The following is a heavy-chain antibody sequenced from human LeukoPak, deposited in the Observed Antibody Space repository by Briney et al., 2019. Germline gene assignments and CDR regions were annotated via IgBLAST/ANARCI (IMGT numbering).Heavy chain of an antibody. CDR2: ISSSGSTI. J-gene: IGHJ5*02. V-gene: IGHV3-11*01. Sequence: GGSLRLSCAAPGFTFSDYYMSWIRQAPGKGLEWVSYISSSGSTIYYADSVKGRFTISRDNAKNSLYLQMNSLRAEDTAVYYCARDPSRAAAGSWFDPWGQGTLVTVSS. CDR1: GFTFSDYY. CDR3: ARDPSRAAAGSWFDP. D-gene: IGHD6-13*01.